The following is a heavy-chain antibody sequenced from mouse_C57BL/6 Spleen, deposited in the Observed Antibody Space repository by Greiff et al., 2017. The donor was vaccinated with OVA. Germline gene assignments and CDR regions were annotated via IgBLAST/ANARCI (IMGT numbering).Heavy chain of an antibody. Sequence: EVQGVESGGGLVKPGGSLKLSCAASGFTFSSYAMSWVRQTPEKRLEWVATISDGGSYTYYPDNVKGRFTISRDNAKNNLYLQMSHLKSEDTAMYYCARDAIYDGYYEAMDYWGQGTSVTVSS. CDR3: ARDAIYDGYYEAMDY. J-gene: IGHJ4*01. CDR1: GFTFSSYA. CDR2: ISDGGSYT. V-gene: IGHV5-4*01. D-gene: IGHD2-3*01.